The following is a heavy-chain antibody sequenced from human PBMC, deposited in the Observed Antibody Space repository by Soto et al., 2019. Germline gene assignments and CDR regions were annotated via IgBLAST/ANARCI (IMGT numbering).Heavy chain of an antibody. D-gene: IGHD3-22*01. J-gene: IGHJ6*02. CDR1: GGTFSSYA. CDR3: ARSITYYYDSSVYVRAYYYGMDV. CDR2: IIPIFGTA. Sequence: ASVKVSCKASGGTFSSYAISWVRQAPGQGLEWMGGIIPIFGTANYAQKFQGRGTITADESTSTAYMELSSLRSEDTALYYCARSITYYYDSSVYVRAYYYGMDVWGQGTTVTVSS. V-gene: IGHV1-69*13.